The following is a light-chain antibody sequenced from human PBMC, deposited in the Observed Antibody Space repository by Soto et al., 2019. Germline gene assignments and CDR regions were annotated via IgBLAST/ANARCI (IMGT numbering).Light chain of an antibody. J-gene: IGKJ1*01. CDR1: QTISSW. CDR2: HAS. Sequence: DIQMTQSPSTLSGSEGDRVTITCRASQTISSWLAWYQQKPGTAPKVLIYHASNLQSGVPSRFSGSGSGTEFTLTISSLQPDDFATYYCQQYNSYSFGQGTKVDIK. CDR3: QQYNSYS. V-gene: IGKV1-5*01.